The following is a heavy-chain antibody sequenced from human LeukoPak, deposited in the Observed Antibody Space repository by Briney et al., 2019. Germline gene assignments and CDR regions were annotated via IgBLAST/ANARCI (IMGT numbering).Heavy chain of an antibody. J-gene: IGHJ3*02. D-gene: IGHD3-22*01. CDR2: INHSGST. V-gene: IGHV4-34*01. CDR3: ARGRTYYYDSSGYWRDAFDI. Sequence: SETLSLTCAVYGGSFSGYYWSWIRQPPGKGLEWIGEINHSGSTNYNPSLKSRVTISVDTSKNQFSLKLSSVTAADTAVYYCARGRTYYYDSSGYWRDAFDIWGQGTMVTVSS. CDR1: GGSFSGYY.